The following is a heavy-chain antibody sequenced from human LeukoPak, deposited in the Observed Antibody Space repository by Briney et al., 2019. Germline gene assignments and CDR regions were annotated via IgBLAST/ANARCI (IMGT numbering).Heavy chain of an antibody. D-gene: IGHD3-10*01. J-gene: IGHJ6*02. Sequence: PGGSLRLSCAASGLTFSSYSMNWVRQAPGKRLDCVSVITSAGATYYADSVKGRFIISRDNSQNTLYLQMNSLRAEDTAVYYCASRESPGYYYGMDVWGQGTTVTVSS. CDR3: ASRESPGYYYGMDV. V-gene: IGHV3-66*01. CDR1: GLTFSSYS. CDR2: ITSAGAT.